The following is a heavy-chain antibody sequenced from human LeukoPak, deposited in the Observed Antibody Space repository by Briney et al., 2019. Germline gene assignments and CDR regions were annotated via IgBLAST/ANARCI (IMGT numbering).Heavy chain of an antibody. CDR2: IYTSGST. Sequence: SETLSLTCTVSVGSISSYYWSWLRQPAGKGLEWIGRIYTSGSTNYNPSLKSRVTMSVDTSKTQFSLKLSSVNAADTAVYYCARDFCSSTSCYIDYFDYWGQGTLVTVSS. D-gene: IGHD2-2*02. J-gene: IGHJ4*02. CDR1: VGSISSYY. CDR3: ARDFCSSTSCYIDYFDY. V-gene: IGHV4-4*07.